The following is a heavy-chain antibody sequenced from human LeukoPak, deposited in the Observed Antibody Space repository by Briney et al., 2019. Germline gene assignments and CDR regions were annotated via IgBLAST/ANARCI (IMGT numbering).Heavy chain of an antibody. D-gene: IGHD7-27*01. CDR3: ARDLPSTPNWELDY. CDR2: INPNSGGT. J-gene: IGHJ4*02. CDR1: GYTFIDYY. Sequence: ASVKVSCKSSGYTFIDYYIHWVRQAPGQGLEWMGRINPNSGGTNSAQTFQGRVTMTRDTSISTAYMELNRLTSDDPAVYYCARDLPSTPNWELDYWGQGTLVTVSS. V-gene: IGHV1-2*06.